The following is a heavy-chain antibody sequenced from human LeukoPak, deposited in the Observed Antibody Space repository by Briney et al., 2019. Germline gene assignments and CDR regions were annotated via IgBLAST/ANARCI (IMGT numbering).Heavy chain of an antibody. CDR2: IIPIFGTA. J-gene: IGHJ3*02. V-gene: IGHV1-69*05. CDR1: GGTFSSYA. CDR3: AREERYYYDCSGYPRGSFDI. D-gene: IGHD3-22*01. Sequence: SVKVSCKASGGTFSSYAISWVRQAPGQGLEWMGGIIPIFGTADYAQKFQGRVTITTDESTSTAYMELSSLRSEDTAVYYCAREERYYYDCSGYPRGSFDIWGQGTMVTVSS.